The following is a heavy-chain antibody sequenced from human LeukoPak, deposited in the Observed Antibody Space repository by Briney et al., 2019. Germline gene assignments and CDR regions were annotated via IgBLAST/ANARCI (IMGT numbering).Heavy chain of an antibody. CDR3: ARDPHPGWYYDILTGRHAFDI. D-gene: IGHD3-9*01. J-gene: IGHJ3*02. Sequence: GASVKVSCKASGYTFTGYYMHWVRQAPGQGLEWMGWINPNSGGTNYAQKFQGRVTMARDTSISTAYMELSRLRSDDTAVYYCARDPHPGWYYDILTGRHAFDIWGQGTMVTVSS. V-gene: IGHV1-2*02. CDR2: INPNSGGT. CDR1: GYTFTGYY.